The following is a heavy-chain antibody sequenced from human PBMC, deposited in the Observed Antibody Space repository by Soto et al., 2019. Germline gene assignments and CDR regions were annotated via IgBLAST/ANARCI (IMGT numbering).Heavy chain of an antibody. D-gene: IGHD2-2*01. CDR1: GGSFSGYY. V-gene: IGHV4-34*01. CDR2: INHSGST. J-gene: IGHJ4*02. Sequence: SETLSLTCAVYGGSFSGYYWSWIRQPPGKGLEWIGEINHSGSTNYNPSLKSRVTISVDTSKNQFSLKLSSVTAADTAVYYCARVLGSRTTGSLVPSDYWGQGTLVTVSS. CDR3: ARVLGSRTTGSLVPSDY.